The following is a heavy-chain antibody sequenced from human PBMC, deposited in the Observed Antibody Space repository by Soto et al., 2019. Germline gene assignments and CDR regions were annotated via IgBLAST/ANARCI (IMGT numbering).Heavy chain of an antibody. D-gene: IGHD3-9*01. J-gene: IGHJ4*02. CDR1: GYTFTSYA. Sequence: ASVKVSCKASGYTFTSYAMHWVRQAPGQRLEWMGWINAGNGNTKYSQKFQGRVTITRDTSASTAYMELSSLRSEDTAVYYCAGNDILTGYYRSISDYWGQGTLVTVSS. CDR3: AGNDILTGYYRSISDY. CDR2: INAGNGNT. V-gene: IGHV1-3*01.